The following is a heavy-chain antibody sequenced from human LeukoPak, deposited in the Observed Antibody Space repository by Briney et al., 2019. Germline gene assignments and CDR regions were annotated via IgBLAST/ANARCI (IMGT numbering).Heavy chain of an antibody. V-gene: IGHV3-64D*06. J-gene: IGHJ4*02. D-gene: IGHD4-11*01. CDR2: ISGNGGST. Sequence: GGSLRLSCSASGFTFSSYAMHWVRQTPGKGLEYISAISGNGGSTYYADSVKGRFTISRDNSESTLYLQMSSLRPEDTAVYHCVKGGEAVMYYFDFWGQGTLVTVSS. CDR3: VKGGEAVMYYFDF. CDR1: GFTFSSYA.